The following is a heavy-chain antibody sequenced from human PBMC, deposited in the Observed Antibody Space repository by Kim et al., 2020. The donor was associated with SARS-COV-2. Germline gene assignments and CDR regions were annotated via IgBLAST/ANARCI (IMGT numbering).Heavy chain of an antibody. J-gene: IGHJ4*02. CDR3: ARVGSYGSD. D-gene: IGHD5-18*01. V-gene: IGHV4-39*07. Sequence: GSTYYNPSLKSRVTISVDTSKNQFSLKLSSVTAADTAVYYCARVGSYGSDWGQGTLVTVSS. CDR2: GST.